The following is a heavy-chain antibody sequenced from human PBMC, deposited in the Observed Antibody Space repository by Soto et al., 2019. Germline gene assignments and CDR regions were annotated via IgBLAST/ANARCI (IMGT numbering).Heavy chain of an antibody. V-gene: IGHV3-30-3*01. CDR2: ISYDGSNK. CDR3: AREPPKVPGPELDY. J-gene: IGHJ4*02. CDR1: GFTFSSYA. Sequence: GGSLRLSCAASGFTFSSYAMHWVRQAPGKGLEWVAVISYDGSNKYYADSVKGRFTISRDNSKNTLYLQMNSLRAEDTAVYYCAREPPKVPGPELDYWGQGTLVTVSS. D-gene: IGHD1-26*01.